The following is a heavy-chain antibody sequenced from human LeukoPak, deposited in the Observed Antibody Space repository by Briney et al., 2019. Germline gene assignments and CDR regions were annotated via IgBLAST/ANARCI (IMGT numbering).Heavy chain of an antibody. J-gene: IGHJ3*02. CDR3: AKDRAPLVNYYDSSGYPDAFDI. D-gene: IGHD3-22*01. CDR2: ISWNSGSI. CDR1: GFTFDDYA. Sequence: PGRSLRLSCAASGFTFDDYAMHWVWQAPGEGLEWVSGISWNSGSIGYADSVKGRFTISRDNAKNSLYLQMNSLRAKDTALYYCAKDRAPLVNYYDSSGYPDAFDIWGQGTMVTVSS. V-gene: IGHV3-9*01.